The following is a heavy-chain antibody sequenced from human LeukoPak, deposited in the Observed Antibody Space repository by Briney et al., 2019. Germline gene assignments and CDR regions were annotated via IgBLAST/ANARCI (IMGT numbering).Heavy chain of an antibody. CDR3: ARYGPGNRYDSSGSLDS. V-gene: IGHV4-59*02. Sequence: SETLSLTCSVSGGSVNNYYWSWVRQPPGEGLEWIGYIHYTGTSNCNPSLKSRVTISVDTSKNQFSLKLTSVTAGDTAVYYCARYGPGNRYDSSGSLDSWGQGTLVTVS. J-gene: IGHJ4*02. CDR1: GGSVNNYY. D-gene: IGHD3-22*01. CDR2: IHYTGTS.